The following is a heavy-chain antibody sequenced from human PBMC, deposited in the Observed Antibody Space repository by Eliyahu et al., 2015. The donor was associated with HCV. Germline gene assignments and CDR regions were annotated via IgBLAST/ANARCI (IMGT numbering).Heavy chain of an antibody. J-gene: IGHJ4*02. D-gene: IGHD5-24*01. V-gene: IGHV3-30-3*01. Sequence: GVVQPGRSLRLSCAASGFTFSSYAMHWVRQAPGKGLEWVAVISYDGSNKYYADSVKGRFTISRDNSKNTLYLQMNSLRAEDTAVYYCARGSLPLKMATNYWGQGTLVTVSS. CDR1: GFTFSSYA. CDR2: ISYDGSNK. CDR3: ARGSLPLKMATNY.